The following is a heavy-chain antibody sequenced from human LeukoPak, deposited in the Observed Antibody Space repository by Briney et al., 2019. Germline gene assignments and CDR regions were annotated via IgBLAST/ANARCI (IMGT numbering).Heavy chain of an antibody. Sequence: SETLSLTCAVYGGSLSGYYWSWIRQPPGKGLEWIGEINHSGNTNYNPSLKSRVTMSVDTSMNHFYLKLSSVTAEDTAVYYCARQGSGSSYYYYTFPYWGQGTLVTVSS. V-gene: IGHV4-34*01. CDR3: ARQGSGSSYYYYTFPY. J-gene: IGHJ4*02. D-gene: IGHD1-26*01. CDR2: INHSGNT. CDR1: GGSLSGYY.